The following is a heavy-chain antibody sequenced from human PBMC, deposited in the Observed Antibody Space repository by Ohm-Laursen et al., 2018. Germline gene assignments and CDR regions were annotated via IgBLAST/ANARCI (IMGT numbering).Heavy chain of an antibody. D-gene: IGHD1-26*01. J-gene: IGHJ4*02. Sequence: GQTLSLTCAASGFTVSTEYMSWVRQAPGMRLECVSLIHSDGTTYYADSVKGRFTSTRDNSKNMLYLQMNDLRAEDTGLYYCTRVWELSHDYWGQGTLVTVSS. V-gene: IGHV3-66*01. CDR3: TRVWELSHDY. CDR2: IHSDGTT. CDR1: GFTVSTEY.